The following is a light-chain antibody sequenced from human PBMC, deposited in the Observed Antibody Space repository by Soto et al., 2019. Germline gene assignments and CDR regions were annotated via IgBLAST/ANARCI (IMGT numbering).Light chain of an antibody. Sequence: QPASVSGSPGQSITISCTGTSSDVGSYNLVSWYQQHPGKAPKLMIYEGSKRPSGVSNRFSGSKSGNTASLTISGLQAEDEADYYCCSYAGSSTFYVFGTGTKLTVL. CDR1: SSDVGSYNL. CDR3: CSYAGSSTFYV. J-gene: IGLJ1*01. V-gene: IGLV2-23*03. CDR2: EGS.